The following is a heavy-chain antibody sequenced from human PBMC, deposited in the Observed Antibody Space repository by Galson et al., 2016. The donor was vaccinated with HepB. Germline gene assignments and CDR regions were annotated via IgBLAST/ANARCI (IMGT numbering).Heavy chain of an antibody. J-gene: IGHJ4*02. CDR3: SLTGTRCTTSACFPSYFDS. CDR1: GYTFGDDA. D-gene: IGHD6-19*01. Sequence: SLRLSCASSGYTFGDDAVSWFRQAPGKGLEWVGFIRSKAEGGTTEYAASVRGRFSISLDESKTVAYLQLNSLKTEDTALYYCSLTGTRCTTSACFPSYFDSWGQGTLVTVSS. V-gene: IGHV3-49*03. CDR2: IRSKAEGGTT.